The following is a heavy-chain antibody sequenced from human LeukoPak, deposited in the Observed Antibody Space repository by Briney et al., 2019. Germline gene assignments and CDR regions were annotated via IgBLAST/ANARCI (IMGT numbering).Heavy chain of an antibody. Sequence: SETLSLTCAVYGGSFSDYFWGWIRHPPGKGLEWIGEINHSGRTYYNPSLKSRVTISVDTSKNQFSLNLSSVTAADTAVYYCARDVVVVPAAIHYGMDVWGQGTTVTVSS. J-gene: IGHJ6*02. CDR3: ARDVVVVPAAIHYGMDV. CDR2: INHSGRT. D-gene: IGHD2-2*01. V-gene: IGHV4-34*01. CDR1: GGSFSDYF.